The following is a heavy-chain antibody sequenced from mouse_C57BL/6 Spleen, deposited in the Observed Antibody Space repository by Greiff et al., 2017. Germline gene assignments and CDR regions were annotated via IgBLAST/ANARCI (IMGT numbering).Heavy chain of an antibody. CDR2: IRHKANNHAT. J-gene: IGHJ3*01. CDR3: TRLMVTQFAY. V-gene: IGHV6-6*01. Sequence: EVKVEESGGGLVQPGGSMKLSCAASGFTFSDAWMDWVRQSPEKGLEWVAEIRHKANNHATYYAESVKGRFTISRDASKSSVYLQMNSLRAEDTGIYYCTRLMVTQFAYWGQGTLVTVSA. D-gene: IGHD2-2*01. CDR1: GFTFSDAW.